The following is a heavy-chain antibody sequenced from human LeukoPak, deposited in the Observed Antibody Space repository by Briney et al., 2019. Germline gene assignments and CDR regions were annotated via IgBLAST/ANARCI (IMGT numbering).Heavy chain of an antibody. CDR3: ARDVVPYYYYYMDV. D-gene: IGHD2-21*01. V-gene: IGHV3-23*01. CDR2: FSGSGGST. CDR1: GFTFSSYA. Sequence: PGGSLRLSCAASGFTFSSYAMSWVRQAPGKGLEWVSAFSGSGGSTYYADSVKGRFTISRDNSKNTLYLQMNSLRAEDTAVYYCARDVVPYYYYYMDVWAKGPRSPSP. J-gene: IGHJ6*03.